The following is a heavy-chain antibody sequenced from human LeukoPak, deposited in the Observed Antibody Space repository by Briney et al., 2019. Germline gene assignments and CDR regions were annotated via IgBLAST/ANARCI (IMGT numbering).Heavy chain of an antibody. CDR1: GASISSYY. Sequence: SETLSLTCTVSGASISSYYWSWIRQPPGKGLGSIGYVSYSGSTNYNPSLKSRVTISVDTSKSQFSLKLNSVTAADTAVYFCAIRDSSSYWFFDLWGRGTLVTVSS. CDR3: AIRDSSSYWFFDL. V-gene: IGHV4-59*08. J-gene: IGHJ2*01. CDR2: VSYSGST. D-gene: IGHD3-22*01.